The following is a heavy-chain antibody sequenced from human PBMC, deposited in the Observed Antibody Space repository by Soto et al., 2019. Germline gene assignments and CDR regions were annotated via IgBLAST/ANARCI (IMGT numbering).Heavy chain of an antibody. CDR1: GFRFTNSG. J-gene: IGHJ4*01. D-gene: IGHD1-26*01. Sequence: QVQLGASGGGVVQPGRSLRLSCAGSGFRFTNSGLHWVRQAPGKGLDWVAFISYEGRKEYYADSVKGRFTISRDTSKSTLDRQMNTMRVEDTAVYFCAKGPATAPDYFASWSPGNRVTVSP. CDR2: ISYEGRKE. CDR3: AKGPATAPDYFAS. V-gene: IGHV3-30*18.